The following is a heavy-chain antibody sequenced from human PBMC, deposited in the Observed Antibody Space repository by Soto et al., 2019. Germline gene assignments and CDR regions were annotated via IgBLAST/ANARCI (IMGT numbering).Heavy chain of an antibody. D-gene: IGHD6-6*01. J-gene: IGHJ6*02. V-gene: IGHV1-69*13. CDR3: ARDNRSRAARPDYYYYYGMDV. CDR2: IIPIFGTA. CDR1: GGTFSSYA. Sequence: SVKVSFKASGGTFSSYAISWVRQAPGQGLEWMGGIIPIFGTANYAQKFQGRVTITADESTSTAYMELSSLRSEDTAVYYCARDNRSRAARPDYYYYYGMDVWGQGTTVTVSS.